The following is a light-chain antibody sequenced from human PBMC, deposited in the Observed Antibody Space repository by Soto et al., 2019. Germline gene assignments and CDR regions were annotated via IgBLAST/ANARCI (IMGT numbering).Light chain of an antibody. Sequence: QMTQSPSSLSASVGDRVTITCQATQDIRKYLNWYQQKPGKAPKLLIYDASSLETGVPSRFSGSGSGTDFTLTISSLQPEDFATYYCQQYDNLPLIFGQGTRLEI. CDR3: QQYDNLPLI. J-gene: IGKJ5*01. V-gene: IGKV1-33*01. CDR2: DAS. CDR1: QDIRKY.